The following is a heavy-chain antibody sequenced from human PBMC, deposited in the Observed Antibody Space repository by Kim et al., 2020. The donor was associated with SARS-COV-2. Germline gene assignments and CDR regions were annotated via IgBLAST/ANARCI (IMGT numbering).Heavy chain of an antibody. CDR3: ARGVRDYMATVVPTHFDS. CDR1: DGSISNYY. J-gene: IGHJ5*01. D-gene: IGHD4-17*01. CDR2: IYHMGNT. Sequence: SETLSLTCTVSDGSISNYYWNWVRQPPGKGLEWIGSIYHMGNTNYSPSLKSRLSISVDTSRNQFYLRLTSVTAADTAVYYCARGVRDYMATVVPTHFDS. V-gene: IGHV4-59*01.